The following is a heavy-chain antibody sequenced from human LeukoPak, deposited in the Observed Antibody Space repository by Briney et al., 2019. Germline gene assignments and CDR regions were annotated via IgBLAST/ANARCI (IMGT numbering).Heavy chain of an antibody. CDR1: EFTISSYG. Sequence: GGSLRLSCAASEFTISSYGMHWVRQAPGKGLEWEALISYDGSNAYYADSVKGRFTISRDNSKNTVFLQMISLRAEDTAVYYCAKGFDYYYDSSQYYYGMDVWGQGTTVTVS. V-gene: IGHV3-30*18. D-gene: IGHD3-22*01. CDR3: AKGFDYYYDSSQYYYGMDV. J-gene: IGHJ6*02. CDR2: ISYDGSNA.